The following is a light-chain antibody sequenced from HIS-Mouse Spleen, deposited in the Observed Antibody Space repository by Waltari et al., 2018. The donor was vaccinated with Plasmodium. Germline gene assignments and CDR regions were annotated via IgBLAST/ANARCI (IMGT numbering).Light chain of an antibody. Sequence: AIQMTQSPSSLSASVGDRVTITCRSRRGIRNDLAWYQQKPGKAPQLLISAASSLPSGVPSRFSGSGSGTDFTLTISSLQPEDFATYYCLQDYNYPYTFGQGTKLEIK. CDR1: RGIRND. J-gene: IGKJ2*01. CDR2: AAS. CDR3: LQDYNYPYT. V-gene: IGKV1-6*01.